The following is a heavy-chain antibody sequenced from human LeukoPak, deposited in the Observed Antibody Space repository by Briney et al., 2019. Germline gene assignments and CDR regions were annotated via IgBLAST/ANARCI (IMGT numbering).Heavy chain of an antibody. Sequence: ASVKVSCKASGYTFTSYYIHWVRQAPGQGLEWMGIINPSGGSANYAQDFQGRVTMTRDTSTSTVYMELSSLRSEDTAVYYCARDPFPYSSSWYQRKYYYGMDVWGQGTTVTVSS. V-gene: IGHV1-46*01. CDR1: GYTFTSYY. CDR2: INPSGGSA. CDR3: ARDPFPYSSSWYQRKYYYGMDV. D-gene: IGHD6-13*01. J-gene: IGHJ6*02.